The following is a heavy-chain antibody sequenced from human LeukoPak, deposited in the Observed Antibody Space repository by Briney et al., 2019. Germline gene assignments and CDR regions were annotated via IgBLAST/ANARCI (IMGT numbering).Heavy chain of an antibody. CDR1: GFTFSSYA. J-gene: IGHJ4*02. Sequence: GGSLRLSCAASGFTFSSYAMHWVRQAPGKGLEYVSAISSNGDATYYANSVEGRFTISRDNSKNTLCLQMGSLRVEDMAVYYCARGGGYRGYGQDYWGQGTLVTVSS. CDR3: ARGGGYRGYGQDY. V-gene: IGHV3-64*01. D-gene: IGHD5-12*01. CDR2: ISSNGDAT.